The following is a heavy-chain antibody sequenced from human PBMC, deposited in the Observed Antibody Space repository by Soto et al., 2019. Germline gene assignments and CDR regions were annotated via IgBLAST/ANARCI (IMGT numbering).Heavy chain of an antibody. D-gene: IGHD3-22*01. J-gene: IGHJ6*02. V-gene: IGHV3-53*01. Sequence: GGSLRLSCAASGFTVSSNYMSWVRQAPGKGLEWVSGIYSGGSTYYADSVKGRFTISRDISKNTLYLQMNSLRDEDTAVYYCARDLAGDYYDNYGMDVWGQGATVTVSS. CDR3: ARDLAGDYYDNYGMDV. CDR1: GFTVSSNY. CDR2: IYSGGST.